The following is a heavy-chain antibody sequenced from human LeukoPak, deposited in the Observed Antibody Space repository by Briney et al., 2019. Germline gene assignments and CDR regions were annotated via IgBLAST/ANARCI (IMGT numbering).Heavy chain of an antibody. CDR3: ARLGESVVAETFYNWFDP. V-gene: IGHV4-38-2*01. CDR1: GYSISSGYY. J-gene: IGHJ5*02. Sequence: SETLSLTCAVSGYSISSGYYWGRIRPPPGKGLEWIGSIYHSRSTYYNPSLKSRVTISVDTSKNQFSLKLSSVTAADTAVYYCARLGESVVAETFYNWFDPWGQGTLVTVSS. CDR2: IYHSRST. D-gene: IGHD2-15*01.